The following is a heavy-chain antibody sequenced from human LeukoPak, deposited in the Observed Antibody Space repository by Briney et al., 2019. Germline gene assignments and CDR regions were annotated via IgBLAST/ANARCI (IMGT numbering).Heavy chain of an antibody. CDR2: INHSGST. CDR1: GGSFSGYY. CDR3: ATKTGSGWYGNSKRWWFDP. Sequence: SETLSLTCAVYGGSFSGYYWSWIRQPPGKGLEWIGEINHSGSTNYNPSLKSRATISVDTSKNQFSLKLSSVTAADTAVYYCATKTGSGWYGNSKRWWFDPWGQGTLVTVSS. D-gene: IGHD6-19*01. V-gene: IGHV4-34*01. J-gene: IGHJ5*02.